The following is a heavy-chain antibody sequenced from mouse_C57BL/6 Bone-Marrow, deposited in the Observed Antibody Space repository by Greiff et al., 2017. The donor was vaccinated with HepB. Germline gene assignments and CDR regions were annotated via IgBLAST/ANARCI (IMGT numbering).Heavy chain of an antibody. J-gene: IGHJ2*01. CDR1: GFTFSDYG. V-gene: IGHV5-17*01. CDR2: ISSGSSTI. D-gene: IGHD2-3*01. Sequence: DVMLVESGGGLVKPGGSLKLSCAASGFTFSDYGMHWVRQAPEKGLEWVAYISSGSSTIYYADTVKGRFTISRDNAKNTLFLQMTSLRSEDTAMYYCAREGDDFDYWGQGTTLTVSS. CDR3: AREGDDFDY.